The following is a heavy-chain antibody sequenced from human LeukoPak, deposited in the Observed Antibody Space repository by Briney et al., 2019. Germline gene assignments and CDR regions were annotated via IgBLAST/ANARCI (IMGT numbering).Heavy chain of an antibody. V-gene: IGHV3-23*01. CDR1: GFTFSSYA. D-gene: IGHD3-10*01. CDR2: ISGSGGST. CDR3: ARGGGSGSFSRVYYMDV. Sequence: GGSLRLSCAASGFTFSSYAMSWVRQAPGKGLEWVSAISGSGGSTYYADSVKGRFTISRDNSKNTLYLQMNSLRAEDTAVYYCARGGGSGSFSRVYYMDVWGKGTTVTISS. J-gene: IGHJ6*03.